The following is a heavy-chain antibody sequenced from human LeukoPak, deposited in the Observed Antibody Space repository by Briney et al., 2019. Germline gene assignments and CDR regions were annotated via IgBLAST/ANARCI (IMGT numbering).Heavy chain of an antibody. CDR2: IYYSGTT. V-gene: IGHV4-39*01. CDR3: ARHRADYFYHYMDV. Sequence: SQNLSLTCTVSGGSNNSSSYNWDWIRQPPGKGLEWLGNIYYSGTTFYTSSLKSRVTISTDMSKSQFTLRLTSVTAADTAVYYCARHRADYFYHYMDVWGKGTTVIFSS. J-gene: IGHJ6*03. CDR1: GGSNNSSSYN.